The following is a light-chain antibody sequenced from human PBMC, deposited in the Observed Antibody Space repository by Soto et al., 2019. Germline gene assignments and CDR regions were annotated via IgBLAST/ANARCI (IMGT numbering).Light chain of an antibody. CDR2: LVS. V-gene: IGKV1-9*01. CDR1: QGVDRR. J-gene: IGKJ2*01. CDR3: QQVNRYPYT. Sequence: PFSPSPSFLVASIGGRVPLPFRSRQGVDRRFGLYQQKPGKAPKLLIYLVSTLQSGVPARFSGLQSGVPARFSGGGSGTAFTLTISSLQPEDFATYYCQQVNRYPYTFGQGTKVDIK.